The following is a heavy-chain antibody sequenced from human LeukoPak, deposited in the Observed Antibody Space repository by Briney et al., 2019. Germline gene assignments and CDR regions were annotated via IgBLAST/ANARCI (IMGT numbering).Heavy chain of an antibody. CDR2: ISGSGDST. D-gene: IGHD3-10*01. CDR1: GFTFSNYA. J-gene: IGHJ4*02. CDR3: AKVTYGSGTYGAFDY. Sequence: GGSLRLSCAASGFTFSNYAMNWVRQAPGKGLEWVSIISGSGDSTYYADSVKGRFTISRDNSKNTLYLQMNSLRAEDTAVYYCAKVTYGSGTYGAFDYWGQGTLVTVSS. V-gene: IGHV3-23*01.